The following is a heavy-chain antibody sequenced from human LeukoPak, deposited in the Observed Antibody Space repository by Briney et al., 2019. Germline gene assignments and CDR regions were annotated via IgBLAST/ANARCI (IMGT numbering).Heavy chain of an antibody. V-gene: IGHV3-33*01. D-gene: IGHD5-12*01. CDR2: IWYDGSNK. CDR3: ARGFYSGYVSSFDY. J-gene: IGHJ4*02. Sequence: GGSLRLSCAASGSTFSSYGMHWVRQAPGKGLEWVAVIWYDGSNKYYADSVKGRFTISRDNSKNTLYLQMNSLRAEDTAVYYCARGFYSGYVSSFDYWGQGTLVTVSS. CDR1: GSTFSSYG.